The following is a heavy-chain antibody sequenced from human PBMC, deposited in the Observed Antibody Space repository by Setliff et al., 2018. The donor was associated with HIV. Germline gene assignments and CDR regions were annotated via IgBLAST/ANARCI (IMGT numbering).Heavy chain of an antibody. D-gene: IGHD3-10*01. CDR1: GFTSSSYW. CDR3: CRYTASRGGAW. J-gene: IGHJ4*02. CDR2: INSDGSTK. Sequence: GGSLRLSCEASGFTSSSYWMHRVRQGPGKGLLWVSRINSDGSTKTYADSVKGRFSISRDNAKNTLYLQMNSLKTDDTAVYYCCRYTASRGGAWWGQGTLVTVSS. V-gene: IGHV3-74*01.